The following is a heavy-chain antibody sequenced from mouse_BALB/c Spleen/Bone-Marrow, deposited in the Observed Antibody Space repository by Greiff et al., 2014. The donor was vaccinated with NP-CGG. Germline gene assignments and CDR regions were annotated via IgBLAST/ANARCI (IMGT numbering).Heavy chain of an antibody. V-gene: IGHV1S130*01. J-gene: IGHJ2*01. CDR1: CYTFTSSW. Sequence: QVQLQQSGSVLVRPGASGKLSFKASCYTFTSSWIHLGELGPGQGLWGIGEIHPNSGNTNYNEKFKGKATLTVDTSSSTAYVDLNSLTSEDSAVYYCARHSSYAWYFDFWGQGTTLTVSS. CDR3: ARHSSYAWYFDF. CDR2: IHPNSGNT. D-gene: IGHD1-1*01.